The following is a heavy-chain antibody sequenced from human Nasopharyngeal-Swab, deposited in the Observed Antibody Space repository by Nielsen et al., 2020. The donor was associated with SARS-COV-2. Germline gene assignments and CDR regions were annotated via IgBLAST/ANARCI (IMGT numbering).Heavy chain of an antibody. V-gene: IGHV4-39*07. Sequence: SETLSLTCTVSGGSISSYYWGWIRQPPGKGLEWIGSIYYSGSTYYNPSLKSRVTISVDTSKNQFSLKLSSVTAADTAVYYCARGIGGDGYNPFDYWGQGTLVTVSS. D-gene: IGHD5-24*01. CDR1: GGSISSYY. CDR2: IYYSGST. J-gene: IGHJ4*02. CDR3: ARGIGGDGYNPFDY.